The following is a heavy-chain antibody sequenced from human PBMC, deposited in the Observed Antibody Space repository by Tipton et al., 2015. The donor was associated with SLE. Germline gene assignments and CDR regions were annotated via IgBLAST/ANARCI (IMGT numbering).Heavy chain of an antibody. CDR2: IYYSGST. CDR3: ASGVLGQQLPGV. Sequence: TLSLTCTVSGGSISSHYWSWIRQPPGKGLEWIGYIYYSGSTNYNTSLKSRVTISVDTSKNQFSLKLSSVTAADTAVYYCASGVLGQQLPGVWGQGTLVTVSS. CDR1: GGSISSHY. D-gene: IGHD6-13*01. J-gene: IGHJ4*02. V-gene: IGHV4-59*11.